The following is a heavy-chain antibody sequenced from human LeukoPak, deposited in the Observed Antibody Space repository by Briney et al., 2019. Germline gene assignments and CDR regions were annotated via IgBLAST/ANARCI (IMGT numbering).Heavy chain of an antibody. J-gene: IGHJ4*02. D-gene: IGHD6-19*01. CDR3: ARGATVAGDFDY. Sequence: GGSLRLSCAASGFTFSSYSMSWVRQAPGKGLEWVSVFYSVGDTYYADSVKDRFTISRDNSKNTLYLQMHSLRPEDTAVYYCARGATVAGDFDYWGQGTLVTVSS. V-gene: IGHV3-66*01. CDR1: GFTFSSYS. CDR2: FYSVGDT.